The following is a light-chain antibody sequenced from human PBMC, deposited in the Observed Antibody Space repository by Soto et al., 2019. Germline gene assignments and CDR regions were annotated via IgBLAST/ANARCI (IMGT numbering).Light chain of an antibody. CDR1: SSNIGNNY. CDR3: GTWDSSLSAYV. J-gene: IGLJ1*01. Sequence: QAVLTQPPSVSAAPGQKVTISCSGSSSNIGNNYVSWYQQLPGTAPKLLIYDNNKRPSGIPDRFSGSKSGTSATLGITVLQTGDEAEYYCGTWDSSLSAYVFGTGTKLTVL. V-gene: IGLV1-51*01. CDR2: DNN.